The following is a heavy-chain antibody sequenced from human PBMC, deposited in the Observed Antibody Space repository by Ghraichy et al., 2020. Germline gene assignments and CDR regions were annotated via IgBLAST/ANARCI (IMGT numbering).Heavy chain of an antibody. CDR1: GFTFTSYW. D-gene: IGHD4-23*01. CDR3: ARGTVDSPGIDY. V-gene: IGHV3-7*01. Sequence: GGSLRLSCVASGFTFTSYWMAWLRQVPGKGLEWVANTNEVGSEKRYVNSVKDRFTISRDNAKNSLYLQMDSLRSDDTAVYYCARGTVDSPGIDYWGQGTLVTVSS. J-gene: IGHJ4*02. CDR2: TNEVGSEK.